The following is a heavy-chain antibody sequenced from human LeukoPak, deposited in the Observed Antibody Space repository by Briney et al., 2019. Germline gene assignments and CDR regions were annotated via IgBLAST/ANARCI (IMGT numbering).Heavy chain of an antibody. D-gene: IGHD1-26*01. Sequence: PGGSLRLSCAASAFTFSSYAMSWVRQAPGKGLEWVSSISGSGSSTYYADSVKGRFTLSRDNSKNTVYLQMNSLRADDTAVYYCSKEMTSGAYYYGVDVWGKGTTVTGSS. CDR1: AFTFSSYA. J-gene: IGHJ6*04. CDR2: ISGSGSST. V-gene: IGHV3-23*01. CDR3: SKEMTSGAYYYGVDV.